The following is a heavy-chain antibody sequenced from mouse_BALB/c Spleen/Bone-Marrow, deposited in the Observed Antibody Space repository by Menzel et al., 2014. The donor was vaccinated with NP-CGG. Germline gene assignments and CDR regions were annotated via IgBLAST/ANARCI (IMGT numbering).Heavy chain of an antibody. Sequence: EVKVVESGGGLVQPGGSLRLSCATSGFTFTDYYMSWVRQPPGKALEWLGSIRNKANGYTTEYSASVKGRFTISRDNSQSILYLQMNTLRAEDSATYYCARDDYYAMDYRGQGTSVTVSS. V-gene: IGHV7-3*02. CDR1: GFTFTDYY. CDR3: ARDDYYAMDY. CDR2: IRNKANGYTT. J-gene: IGHJ4*01.